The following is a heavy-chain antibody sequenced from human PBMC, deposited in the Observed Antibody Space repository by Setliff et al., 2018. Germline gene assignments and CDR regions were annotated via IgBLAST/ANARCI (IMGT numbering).Heavy chain of an antibody. J-gene: IGHJ6*02. D-gene: IGHD2-21*01. CDR3: ANDHVVISYVSNTHQHYGMDV. V-gene: IGHV4-61*02. Sequence: LSLPSPFSFSSLLLFSYYWSWIRKPAGKGLEWIGRIYTSGATTSRPSLKSRVSISADTSKNLLSLTLKSVTAADTAVYYFANDHVVISYVSNTHQHYGMDVWGQGTTVTVSS. CDR1: FSSLLLFSYY. CDR2: IYTSGAT.